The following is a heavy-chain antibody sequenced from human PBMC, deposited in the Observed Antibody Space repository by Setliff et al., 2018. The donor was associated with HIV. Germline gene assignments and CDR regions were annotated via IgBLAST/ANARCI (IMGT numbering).Heavy chain of an antibody. J-gene: IGHJ3*01. V-gene: IGHV4-61*09. CDR3: ARLWLRGPQT. CDR1: GGSISSGSHY. CDR2: IHTSEST. D-gene: IGHD5-12*01. Sequence: SETLSLTCTVSGGSISSGSHYWTWIRQPAGKGLEWIGHIHTSESTNYNPTLKSRVTISGDTSRNQFSLKLSSVTAADTAVYYCARLWLRGPQTWGQGTMVTVSS.